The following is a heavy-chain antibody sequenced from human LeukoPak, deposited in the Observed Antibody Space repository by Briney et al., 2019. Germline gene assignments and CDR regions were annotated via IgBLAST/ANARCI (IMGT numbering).Heavy chain of an antibody. CDR1: GYSINSGYH. CDR3: ASRGVRFAYYYYMDV. V-gene: IGHV4-38-2*01. J-gene: IGHJ6*03. D-gene: IGHD3-10*01. Sequence: SETLSLTCSVSGYSINSGYHWGWIRQPPGKGLEWIGEINHSGSTNYNPSLKSRVTISVDTSKNQFSLKLSSVTAADTAVYYCASRGVRFAYYYYMDVWGKGTTVTISS. CDR2: INHSGST.